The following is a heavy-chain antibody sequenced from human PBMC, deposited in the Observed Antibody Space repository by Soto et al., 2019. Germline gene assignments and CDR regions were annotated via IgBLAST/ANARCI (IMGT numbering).Heavy chain of an antibody. J-gene: IGHJ4*02. CDR1: GFTFSTYS. D-gene: IGHD5-12*01. CDR3: AKDARVDGYWDFDS. V-gene: IGHV3-23*01. Sequence: GGSLRLSCAGSGFTFSTYSMNWVRQAPGKGLECVSGIYGNGGGTFYADSVKGRFTISRDNSKNTLYLQMNSLRAEDTAVYYCAKDARVDGYWDFDSWGQGPLVTVSS. CDR2: IYGNGGGT.